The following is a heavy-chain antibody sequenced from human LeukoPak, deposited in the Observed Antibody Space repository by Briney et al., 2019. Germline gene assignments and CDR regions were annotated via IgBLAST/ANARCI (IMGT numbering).Heavy chain of an antibody. J-gene: IGHJ6*03. CDR1: GGSFSGYY. D-gene: IGHD3-3*01. CDR2: INHSGST. CDR3: VRSGYYLPYYYYYMDV. Sequence: SETLSLTCAVYGGSFSGYYWSWIRQPPGKGLEWIGEINHSGSTNYNPSLKSRVTISVDTSKNQFSLKLSSVTAADTAVYYCVRSGYYLPYYYYYMDVWGKGTTVTVSS. V-gene: IGHV4-34*01.